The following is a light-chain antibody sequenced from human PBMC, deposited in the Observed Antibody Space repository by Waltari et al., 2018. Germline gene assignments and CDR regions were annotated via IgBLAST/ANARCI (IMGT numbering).Light chain of an antibody. CDR2: GAA. V-gene: IGKV3-20*01. Sequence: EIVLTPSPGTLSVSPAERVTVSCRASQTITASWLTWYHQKPGQAPRLLIYGAANRAPGIPDRFSGRGSGTDFTLTISRMEPEDSAVYYCQQYDGSVVTFGGGTKVEIK. CDR3: QQYDGSVVT. J-gene: IGKJ4*01. CDR1: QTITASW.